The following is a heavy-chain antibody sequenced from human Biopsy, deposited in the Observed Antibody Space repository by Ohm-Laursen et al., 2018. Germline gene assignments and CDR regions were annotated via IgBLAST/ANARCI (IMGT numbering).Heavy chain of an antibody. CDR3: ARDRIGGRGDPPDH. V-gene: IGHV1-46*01. D-gene: IGHD3-10*01. Sequence: ASVKASCKAFGYTFTTYYVNWVRQAPGQGLEWMGKINPSGGSTSYAQKFQGRVTMTRDTSTTTVYMELSSLRSEDTAVYYCARDRIGGRGDPPDHWGQGTLVTVSS. J-gene: IGHJ4*02. CDR2: INPSGGST. CDR1: GYTFTTYY.